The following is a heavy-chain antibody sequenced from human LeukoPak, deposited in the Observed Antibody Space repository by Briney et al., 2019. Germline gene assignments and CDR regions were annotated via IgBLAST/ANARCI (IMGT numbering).Heavy chain of an antibody. Sequence: SETLSLTCTASGGSISSSSYYWGWIRQPPGKGLEWIGSIYYSGSTYYNPSLKSRVTISVDTSKNQFSLKLSSVTAADTAVYYCARRRNFGSSWLKYFDYWGQGTLVTVSS. CDR2: IYYSGST. V-gene: IGHV4-39*01. CDR1: GGSISSSSYY. J-gene: IGHJ4*02. CDR3: ARRRNFGSSWLKYFDY. D-gene: IGHD6-13*01.